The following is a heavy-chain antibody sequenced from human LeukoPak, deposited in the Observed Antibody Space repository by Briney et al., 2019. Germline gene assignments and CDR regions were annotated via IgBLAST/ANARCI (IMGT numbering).Heavy chain of an antibody. J-gene: IGHJ4*02. CDR1: GGSISSGSYY. CDR3: ARELYYDSSGYYFSFDY. Sequence: SETLSLTCTVSGGSISSGSYYWRWIRQPAGKGLEWIGRIYTSGSTNYNPSLKSRVTISVDTSKNQFSLKLSPVTAADTAVYYCARELYYDSSGYYFSFDYWGQGTLVTVSS. CDR2: IYTSGST. D-gene: IGHD3-22*01. V-gene: IGHV4-61*02.